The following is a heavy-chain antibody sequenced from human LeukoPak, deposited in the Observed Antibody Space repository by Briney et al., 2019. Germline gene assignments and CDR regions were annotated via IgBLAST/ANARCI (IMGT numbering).Heavy chain of an antibody. J-gene: IGHJ4*02. CDR2: IIPIFGTA. CDR1: GGTFSSYA. D-gene: IGHD1-26*01. CDR3: ARDEALIVDGPGEPIDF. V-gene: IGHV1-69*06. Sequence: SVKVSCKASGGTFSSYAISWVRQAPGQGLEWMGGIIPIFGTANYAQKFQGRVTFTADKSTSTVYMELSSLRFEDTAVYYCARDEALIVDGPGEPIDFWGQGTQVTVSS.